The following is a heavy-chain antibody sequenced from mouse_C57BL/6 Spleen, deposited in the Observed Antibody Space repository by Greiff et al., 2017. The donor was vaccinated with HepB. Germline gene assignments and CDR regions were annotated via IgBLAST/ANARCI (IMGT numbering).Heavy chain of an antibody. CDR3: ARDSSGYAMDY. CDR2: IHPNSGST. CDR1: GYTFTSYW. Sequence: QVQLQQSGAELVKPGASVKLSCKASGYTFTSYWMHWVKQRPGQGLEWIGMIHPNSGSTNYNEKFKSKATLTVDKSSSTAYMQLSSLTSEDSAVYYCARDSSGYAMDYWGQGTSVTVSS. V-gene: IGHV1-64*01. D-gene: IGHD3-2*02. J-gene: IGHJ4*01.